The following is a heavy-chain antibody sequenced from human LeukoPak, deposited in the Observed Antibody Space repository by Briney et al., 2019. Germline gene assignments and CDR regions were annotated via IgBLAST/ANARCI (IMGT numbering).Heavy chain of an antibody. CDR1: GFTFSNSW. CDR2: INNVGTTT. J-gene: IGHJ4*02. D-gene: IGHD3-10*01. CDR3: ARDPADYYGSGSYWVY. V-gene: IGHV3-74*01. Sequence: GGSLRLSCAASGFTFSNSWMHWVRQGPGKGLVWVSRINNVGTTTTYADSVKGRFTISRDNANNMLYLETNSLRAEDTAVYYCARDPADYYGSGSYWVYWGQGTLVTVSS.